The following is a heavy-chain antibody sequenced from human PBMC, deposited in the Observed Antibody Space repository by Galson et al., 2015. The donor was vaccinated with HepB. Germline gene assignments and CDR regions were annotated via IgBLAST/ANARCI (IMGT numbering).Heavy chain of an antibody. CDR2: IYFDGST. CDR3: ARGCGYDSEPDYSYYMDV. V-gene: IGHV4-59*01. J-gene: IGHJ6*03. D-gene: IGHD5-12*01. CDR1: GGSISSYY. Sequence: ETLSLTCTVSGGSISSYYWSWIRQPPGKGLEWIGYIYFDGSTNYNPSLKSRVTFSVDTSKNQFSLKVGSVTAADTAVYYCARGCGYDSEPDYSYYMDVWGKGTTVTVSS.